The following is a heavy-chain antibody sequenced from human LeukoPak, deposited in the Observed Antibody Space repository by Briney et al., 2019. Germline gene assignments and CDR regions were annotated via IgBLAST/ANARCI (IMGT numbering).Heavy chain of an antibody. D-gene: IGHD3-9*01. CDR2: INPNSGGT. CDR1: GYTFTGYY. V-gene: IGHV1-2*02. CDR3: ARGYFVWYRYYYGMDV. J-gene: IGHJ6*02. Sequence: ASVKVSCKASGYTFTGYYMHWVRQAPGQGLEWMGWINPNSGGTNYAQKFQGRVTKTRDTSISTAYMELSRLRSDDTAVYYCARGYFVWYRYYYGMDVWGQGTTVAVSS.